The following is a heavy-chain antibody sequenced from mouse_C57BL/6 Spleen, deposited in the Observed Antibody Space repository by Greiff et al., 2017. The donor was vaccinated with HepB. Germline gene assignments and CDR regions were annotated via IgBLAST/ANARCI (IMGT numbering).Heavy chain of an antibody. CDR2: IDPSDSYT. CDR1: GYTFTSYW. D-gene: IGHD1-1*01. CDR3: ARDGSSYGYFDV. Sequence: QVQLQQPGAELVMPGASVKLSCKASGYTFTSYWMHWVKQRPGQGLEWIGEIDPSDSYTNYNQKFKGESTLTVDKSSSTAYMQLSSLTSEDSAVYYCARDGSSYGYFDVWGTGTTVTVSS. V-gene: IGHV1-69*01. J-gene: IGHJ1*03.